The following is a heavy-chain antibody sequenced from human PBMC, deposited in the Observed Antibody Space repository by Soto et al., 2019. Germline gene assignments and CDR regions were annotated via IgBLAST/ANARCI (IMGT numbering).Heavy chain of an antibody. V-gene: IGHV4-39*01. CDR2: VYYSGGA. Sequence: SETLSLTCAVSGFSGHNSDSFWGWLRPPPGKGLEFIANVYYSGGAHYNPSFKSRVTISVDTATNQVSLRMSSVTAADTAVYFCGRVVEGATRHTDFDSWGQGTLVTVSS. J-gene: IGHJ5*01. CDR3: GRVVEGATRHTDFDS. D-gene: IGHD2-21*01. CDR1: GFSGHNSDSF.